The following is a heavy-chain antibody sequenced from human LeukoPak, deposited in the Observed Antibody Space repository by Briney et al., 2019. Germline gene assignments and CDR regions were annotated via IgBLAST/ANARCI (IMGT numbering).Heavy chain of an antibody. CDR2: IYPGDSDT. CDR3: ARFSGSGWSIYYFDY. J-gene: IGHJ4*02. Sequence: GESLKISCKGSGYSFTSDWIGWVRQMPGKGLEWMGIIYPGDSDTRYSPSFQGQVTISADKSISTAYLQWSSLKGSDTAMYYCARFSGSGWSIYYFDYWGQGTLVTVSS. V-gene: IGHV5-51*01. D-gene: IGHD6-19*01. CDR1: GYSFTSDW.